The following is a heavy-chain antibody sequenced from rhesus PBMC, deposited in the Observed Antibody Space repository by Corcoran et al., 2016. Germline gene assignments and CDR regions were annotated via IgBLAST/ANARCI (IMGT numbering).Heavy chain of an antibody. CDR3: AGHGVDRRVDY. D-gene: IGHD2-39*01. V-gene: IGHV4-169*02. Sequence: QLQLQESGPGLVKPSETLSVTCAVSGGSISSSYWSWIRQAPGTGLEWIGYIYGSGSRTNYNPFFKRRVPLSVHTSPNQRSLNLSAATAVDAAVYYRAGHGVDRRVDYWGQGVLLTVS. CDR1: GGSISSSY. CDR2: IYGSGSRT. J-gene: IGHJ4*01.